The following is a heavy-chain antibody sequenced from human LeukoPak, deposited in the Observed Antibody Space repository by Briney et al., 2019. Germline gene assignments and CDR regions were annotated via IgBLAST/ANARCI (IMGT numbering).Heavy chain of an antibody. CDR2: IYSGGST. V-gene: IGHV3-53*01. J-gene: IGHJ6*03. CDR3: ARAMGTSTYYYYYMDV. D-gene: IGHD1-14*01. Sequence: TGGSLRLSCAASGFTVSSNYMSWVRQALGKGLEWVSVIYSGGSTYYADSVKGRFTISRDNSKNTLYLQMNSLRAEDTAVYYCARAMGTSTYYYYYMDVWGKGTTVTVSS. CDR1: GFTVSSNY.